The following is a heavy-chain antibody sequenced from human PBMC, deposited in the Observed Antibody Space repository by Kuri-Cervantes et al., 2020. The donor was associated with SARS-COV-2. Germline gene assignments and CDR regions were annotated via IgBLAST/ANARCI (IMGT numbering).Heavy chain of an antibody. J-gene: IGHJ4*02. Sequence: GESLKISCAASRFTFNNYDLIWVRQAPGKGLEWVSSISTSGGSTYYADSVKGRFTISRDNSKNTLYLQMNSLRADDTAVYYCAKSMSIAAPASDYWGQGTLVTVSS. CDR3: AKSMSIAAPASDY. CDR2: ISTSGGST. D-gene: IGHD6-13*01. V-gene: IGHV3-23*01. CDR1: RFTFNNYD.